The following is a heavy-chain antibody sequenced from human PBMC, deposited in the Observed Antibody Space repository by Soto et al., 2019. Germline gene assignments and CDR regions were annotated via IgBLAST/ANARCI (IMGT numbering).Heavy chain of an antibody. Sequence: EAQLLESGGGLVQPEGSLRLSCAASGFTFSEFAMSWVRQAPGKGLEWVSVSDSNDGGGTYADSVKGRFTVSRYNSKSTLYLQMDRLRAEDTAIYYCAKDSINRHGIYDPFDIWGKGTIVTVAS. V-gene: IGHV3-23*01. CDR3: AKDSINRHGIYDPFDI. J-gene: IGHJ3*02. D-gene: IGHD3-3*01. CDR1: GFTFSEFA. CDR2: SDSNDGGG.